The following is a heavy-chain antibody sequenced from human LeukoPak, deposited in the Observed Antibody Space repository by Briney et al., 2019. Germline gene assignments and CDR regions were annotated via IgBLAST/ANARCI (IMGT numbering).Heavy chain of an antibody. CDR1: GGTFSSYA. Sequence: ASVKVSCKASGGTFSSYAISWVRQAPGQGLEWMGWINAGNGNTKYSQKFQGRVTITRDTSASTAYMELSSLRSEDTAVYYCARASSSSWSYDAFDIWGQGTMVTVSS. V-gene: IGHV1-3*01. J-gene: IGHJ3*02. CDR2: INAGNGNT. CDR3: ARASSSSWSYDAFDI. D-gene: IGHD6-13*01.